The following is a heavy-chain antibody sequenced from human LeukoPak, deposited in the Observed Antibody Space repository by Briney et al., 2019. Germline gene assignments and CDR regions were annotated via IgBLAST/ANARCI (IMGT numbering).Heavy chain of an antibody. V-gene: IGHV4-30-4*01. CDR3: AAGTGFILVFQI. D-gene: IGHD2-8*02. CDR1: GGSINSGDYY. CDR2: IYYSGNT. J-gene: IGHJ3*02. Sequence: ASETLSLTCSVSGGSINSGDYYWSWIRQSPGKGLEWIGYIYYSGNTYNNPSLKSRVTISMDTSKNQFSLNLSSVTAADTSVYYCAAGTGFILVFQIWGQGTMVTVSS.